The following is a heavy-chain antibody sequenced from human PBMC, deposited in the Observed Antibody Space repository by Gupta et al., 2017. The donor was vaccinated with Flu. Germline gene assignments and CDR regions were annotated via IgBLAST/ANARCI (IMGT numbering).Heavy chain of an antibody. Sequence: QVQLQESGPGLVKPSETLSLTCTVSGGSINNFYWSWIRQSPGKGFEWIGCIYSSGTTNYNPSLNSRVTMSVDTSNNQFSLRLNSVNVADTAVYFCARYRHANYHDSGSLPYDAFDIWGQGTMVTVTS. CDR3: ARYRHANYHDSGSLPYDAFDI. CDR2: IYSSGTT. V-gene: IGHV4-59*03. D-gene: IGHD3-10*01. J-gene: IGHJ3*02. CDR1: GGSINNFY.